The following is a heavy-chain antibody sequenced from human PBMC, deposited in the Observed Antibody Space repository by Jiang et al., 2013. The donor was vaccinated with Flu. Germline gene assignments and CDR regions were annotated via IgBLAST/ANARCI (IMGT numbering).Heavy chain of an antibody. V-gene: IGHV6-1*01. CDR3: ARSVDTAMSSDAFDI. J-gene: IGHJ3*02. CDR2: YYRSKWYS. D-gene: IGHD5-18*01. Sequence: YYRSKWYSDYAVSVKSRITINPDTSKNQFSLQPNSVTPEDTAVYYCARSVDTAMSSDAFDIWGQGTLVAVSS.